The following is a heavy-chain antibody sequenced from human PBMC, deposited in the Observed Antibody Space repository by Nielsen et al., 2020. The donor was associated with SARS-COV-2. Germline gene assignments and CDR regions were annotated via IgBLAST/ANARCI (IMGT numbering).Heavy chain of an antibody. J-gene: IGHJ6*02. CDR1: GFTFSSYW. D-gene: IGHD2-2*01. CDR3: ARQGIVVVPAVTGGMDV. CDR2: INSDGSST. Sequence: GESLKISCAASGFTFSSYWMHWVRQAPGKGLVWVSRINSDGSSTSYADSVKGRFTISRDNAKNTLYLQMSSLRAEDTAVYYCARQGIVVVPAVTGGMDVWGQGTTVTVSS. V-gene: IGHV3-74*01.